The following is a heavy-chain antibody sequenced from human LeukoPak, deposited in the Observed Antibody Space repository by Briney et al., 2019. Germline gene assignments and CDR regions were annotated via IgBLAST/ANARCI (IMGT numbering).Heavy chain of an antibody. J-gene: IGHJ4*02. V-gene: IGHV4-39*07. D-gene: IGHD6-13*01. Sequence: SETLSLTCTISGGSVSSNDYYWGWIRQPPGRGLEWIGTIHYSGSTNYNPSLKSRVTMSVDTSKNQFSLKLSSVTAADTAVYYCARQAAAGTGFDYWGQGTLVTVSS. CDR3: ARQAAAGTGFDY. CDR1: GGSVSSNDYY. CDR2: IHYSGST.